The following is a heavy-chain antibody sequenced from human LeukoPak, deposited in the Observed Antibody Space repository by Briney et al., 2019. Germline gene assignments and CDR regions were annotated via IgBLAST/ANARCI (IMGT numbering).Heavy chain of an antibody. CDR1: GGSISSYY. CDR2: IYTSGST. J-gene: IGHJ4*02. D-gene: IGHD3-22*01. Sequence: SETLSLTCTVSGGSISSYYWSWIRQPAGKGLEWIGRIYTSGSTDYNPSLKSRVTISVDTSKNQFSLKLSSVTAADTAVYYCARGFYDSSGYKFDYWGQGTLVTVSS. V-gene: IGHV4-4*07. CDR3: ARGFYDSSGYKFDY.